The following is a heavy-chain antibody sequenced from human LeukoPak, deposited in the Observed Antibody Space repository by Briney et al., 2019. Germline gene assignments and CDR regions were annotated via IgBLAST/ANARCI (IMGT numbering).Heavy chain of an antibody. J-gene: IGHJ3*02. Sequence: SQTLSLTCAISGDSVSSNSAGWDWIRQSPSRGLEWLGRTYYRSKWYNDYAISVKSRITINPDTSKNQFSLQLNSVTPEDTAVYFCARYTSRWSFDIWGQGTMVTVSS. D-gene: IGHD6-13*01. V-gene: IGHV6-1*01. CDR2: TYYRSKWYN. CDR3: ARYTSRWSFDI. CDR1: GDSVSSNSAG.